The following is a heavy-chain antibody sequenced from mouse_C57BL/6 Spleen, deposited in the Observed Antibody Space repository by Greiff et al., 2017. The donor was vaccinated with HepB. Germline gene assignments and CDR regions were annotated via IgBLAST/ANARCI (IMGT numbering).Heavy chain of an antibody. V-gene: IGHV1-69*01. CDR2: IDPSYSYT. CDR1: GYTFTSYW. J-gene: IGHJ3*01. D-gene: IGHD1-1*01. Sequence: VQLPQPGAELVMPGASVKLSCKASGYTFTSYWMHWVQQRTGKGLEGIGEIDPSYSYTNYNQKFKGKSTLTVDKSSSTAYRQLSSLTSEDSAVYYWARPDYYGSSSFAYWGQGTLVTVSA. CDR3: ARPDYYGSSSFAY.